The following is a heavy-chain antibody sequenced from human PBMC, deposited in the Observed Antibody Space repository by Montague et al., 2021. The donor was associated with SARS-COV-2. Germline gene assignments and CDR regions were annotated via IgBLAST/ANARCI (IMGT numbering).Heavy chain of an antibody. CDR1: GGSFSGYY. V-gene: IGHV4-34*01. J-gene: IGHJ4*02. Sequence: SETLSLTCAVYGGSFSGYYWNWIRQPPGKGLEWFGEINHSGSTNYNPSLKSRVTMSVDTSKNQFSLKLSSVTAADTAVYYCVRGARQGHGFRLGFFDSWGQGTLVTVSS. CDR3: VRGARQGHGFRLGFFDS. D-gene: IGHD3-10*01. CDR2: INHSGST.